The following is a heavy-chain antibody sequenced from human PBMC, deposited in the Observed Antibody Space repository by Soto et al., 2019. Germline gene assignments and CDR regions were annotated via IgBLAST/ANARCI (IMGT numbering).Heavy chain of an antibody. Sequence: QVQLVQSGAEVKKPGSSVKVSCKASGGTFSSYTISWVRQAPGQGLEWMGRIIPILGIANYAQKFQGRVTITADKSTSTAYMELSSLRSEDTAVYYCAPVALGRSSDDAFDIWGQGTMVTVSS. D-gene: IGHD6-6*01. CDR1: GGTFSSYT. CDR2: IIPILGIA. V-gene: IGHV1-69*02. CDR3: APVALGRSSDDAFDI. J-gene: IGHJ3*02.